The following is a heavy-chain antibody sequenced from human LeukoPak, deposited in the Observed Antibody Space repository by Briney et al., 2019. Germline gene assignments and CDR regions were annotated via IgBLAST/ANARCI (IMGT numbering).Heavy chain of an antibody. CDR3: ARHRSYYDILTGYYPNNWFDP. J-gene: IGHJ5*02. V-gene: IGHV4-39*01. CDR1: GGSISSGSYY. Sequence: SETLSLTCTVSGGSISSGSYYWSWIRQPPGKGLEWIGEINHSGSTNYNPSLKSRVTISVDTSKNQFSLKLSSVTAADTAVYYCARHRSYYDILTGYYPNNWFDPWGQGTLVTVSS. D-gene: IGHD3-9*01. CDR2: INHSGST.